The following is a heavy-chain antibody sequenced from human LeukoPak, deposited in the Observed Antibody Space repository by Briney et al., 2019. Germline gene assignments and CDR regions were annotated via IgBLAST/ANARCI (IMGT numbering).Heavy chain of an antibody. CDR2: ISYDGSNK. Sequence: GGSLRLSCAASGFTFNSYGMHWVRQAPGKGLEWVTLISYDGSNKYYADSVRGRFTISRDNSKNTLYLQMNSLRAEDTAMYFCAKDGRSGSYFGNWFDPWGQGTLVTVSS. D-gene: IGHD1-26*01. V-gene: IGHV3-30*18. J-gene: IGHJ5*02. CDR3: AKDGRSGSYFGNWFDP. CDR1: GFTFNSYG.